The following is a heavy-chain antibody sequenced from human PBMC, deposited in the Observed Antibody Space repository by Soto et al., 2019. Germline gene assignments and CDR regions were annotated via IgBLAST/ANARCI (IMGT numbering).Heavy chain of an antibody. J-gene: IGHJ4*02. CDR1: GGTFSRNA. CDR2: IIPILGTT. Sequence: QVQLVQSGGEVKKPGSSVKVACKASGGTFSRNAISWVLQAPGQGLEWMGGIIPILGTTNYVQKFQGRVTITADKSTSTVYMELTSLRSEDTAVYYCAREGGVPALYYFDYWGQGTLVTVSS. CDR3: AREGGVPALYYFDY. V-gene: IGHV1-69*06. D-gene: IGHD3-16*01.